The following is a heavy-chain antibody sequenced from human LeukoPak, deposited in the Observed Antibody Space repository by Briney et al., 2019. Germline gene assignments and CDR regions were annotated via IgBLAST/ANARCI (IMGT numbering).Heavy chain of an antibody. J-gene: IGHJ4*02. Sequence: GGSLRLSCSASGFTFSRYAMHWVRQAPGKGLEYVSGINDNGGRTHYGDSVKGRFSISRDNSKNTLHLQMSTLRAEDTALYYCVKDVGGSYAFDYWGQGILVIVAS. D-gene: IGHD1-26*01. CDR3: VKDVGGSYAFDY. V-gene: IGHV3-64D*09. CDR2: INDNGGRT. CDR1: GFTFSRYA.